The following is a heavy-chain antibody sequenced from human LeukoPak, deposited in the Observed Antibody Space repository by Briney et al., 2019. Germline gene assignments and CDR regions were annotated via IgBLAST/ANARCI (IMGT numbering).Heavy chain of an antibody. CDR2: IKQDGSEK. CDR1: GFTFSSYW. J-gene: IGHJ6*03. D-gene: IGHD5-18*01. CDR3: TSMRVDTAMVWSDWSYYMDV. Sequence: GGSLRLSCAASGFTFSSYWMSWVRQAPGKGLEWVANIKQDGSEKYYVDSVKGRFTISRDNAKNSLYLQMNSLKTEDTAVYYCTSMRVDTAMVWSDWSYYMDVWGKGTTVTVSS. V-gene: IGHV3-7*03.